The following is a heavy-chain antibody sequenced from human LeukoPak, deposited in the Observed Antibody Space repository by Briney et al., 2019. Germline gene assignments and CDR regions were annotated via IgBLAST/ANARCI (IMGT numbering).Heavy chain of an antibody. CDR2: ISSSSSYI. CDR1: GFTFSSYS. V-gene: IGHV3-21*01. CDR3: ARDFHDSGGYTYYFDY. Sequence: GGSLRLSCAASGFTFSSYSMNWVRQAPGKGLEWVSSISSSSSYIYYADSVKGRFTISRDNAKNSLYLQMNSLRAEDTAAYYCARDFHDSGGYTYYFDYWGQGTLVTVSS. J-gene: IGHJ4*02. D-gene: IGHD3-22*01.